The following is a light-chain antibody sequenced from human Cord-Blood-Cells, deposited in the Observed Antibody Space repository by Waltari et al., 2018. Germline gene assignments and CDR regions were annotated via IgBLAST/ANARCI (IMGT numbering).Light chain of an antibody. CDR3: QQSYSTPFT. J-gene: IGKJ3*01. CDR1: QSISSY. CDR2: AAS. V-gene: IGKV1-39*01. Sequence: DIQMTQSPSSLSASVGDRVTITCRASQSISSYLNWYQQKPGKVPKLLIYAASSLQSGVPSRFSGSGSGTDFTLTISSRQPEDFATYYCQQSYSTPFTFDPGTKGDIK.